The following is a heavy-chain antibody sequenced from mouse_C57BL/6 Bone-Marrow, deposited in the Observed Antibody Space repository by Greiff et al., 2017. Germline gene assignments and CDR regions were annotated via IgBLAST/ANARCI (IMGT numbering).Heavy chain of an antibody. CDR2: IDPSDSYT. CDR1: GYTFTSYW. J-gene: IGHJ2*01. CDR3: AAYYSSYVDY. Sequence: QVQLQQPGAELVMPGASVKLSCKASGYTFTSYWMHWVKQRPGQGLEWIGEIDPSDSYTNYNQKFKGKSTLTVDKSSSTAYMQLSSLTSEDSAVYDCAAYYSSYVDYWDQGTTLTVSA. D-gene: IGHD2-5*01. V-gene: IGHV1-69*01.